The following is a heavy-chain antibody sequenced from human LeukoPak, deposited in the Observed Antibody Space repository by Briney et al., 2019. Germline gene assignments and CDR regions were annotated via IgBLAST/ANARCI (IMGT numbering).Heavy chain of an antibody. D-gene: IGHD3-10*01. Sequence: GGSLRLSCAACGFSFSSYTMNWVRQAPGKGLEWVSLITHTSSYIDYADSVKGRFTISRDNARNSLYLQMDSLRAEDTAVYYCGRSVPDPVGRPGYYYGIDVWGQGTTVTVSS. V-gene: IGHV3-21*01. CDR2: ITHTSSYI. CDR1: GFSFSSYT. CDR3: GRSVPDPVGRPGYYYGIDV. J-gene: IGHJ6*02.